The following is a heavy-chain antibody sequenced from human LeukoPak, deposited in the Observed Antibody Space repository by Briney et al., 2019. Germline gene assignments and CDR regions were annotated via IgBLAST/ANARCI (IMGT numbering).Heavy chain of an antibody. CDR2: INHSGST. V-gene: IGHV4-34*01. D-gene: IGHD3-10*01. CDR3: ARGSPVLLWFGELLPFDH. CDR1: GGSFSGYY. Sequence: SETLSLTCAVYGGSFSGYYWSWIRQPPGKGLEWIGEINHSGSTNYNPSLKSRVTISVDTSKNQFSLKLSSVTAADTAVYYCARGSPVLLWFGELLPFDHWGQGTLVTVSS. J-gene: IGHJ4*02.